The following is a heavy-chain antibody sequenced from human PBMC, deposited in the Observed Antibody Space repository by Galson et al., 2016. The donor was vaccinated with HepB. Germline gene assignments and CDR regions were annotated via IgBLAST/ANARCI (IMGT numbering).Heavy chain of an antibody. CDR1: GFTFRDYG. D-gene: IGHD3-16*01. Sequence: SLRLSCAASGFTFRDYGMTWVRQAPGKGLEVVSSISRSGDSKDYADTMKGRFTISRDNSKNTLSLQTNSLRAEDTGVYYCVRGSTAPDVWGKGTTVTVSS. J-gene: IGHJ6*04. V-gene: IGHV3-23*01. CDR2: ISRSGDSK. CDR3: VRGSTAPDV.